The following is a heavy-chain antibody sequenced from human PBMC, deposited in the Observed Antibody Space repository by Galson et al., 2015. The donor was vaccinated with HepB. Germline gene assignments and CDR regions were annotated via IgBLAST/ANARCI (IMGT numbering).Heavy chain of an antibody. Sequence: QSGAEVKKPGESLKISCKGSGYSFINYWIGWVRQMPGQGLEWMGIVLPSDSDTRYSPSFQGQVTISADKSISTAYLQWSSLKASDTAMYYCARRQVGDSISWVSDYWGQGTLVTVSS. CDR3: ARRQVGDSISWVSDY. D-gene: IGHD3-16*01. CDR2: VLPSDSDT. V-gene: IGHV5-51*01. J-gene: IGHJ4*02. CDR1: GYSFINYW.